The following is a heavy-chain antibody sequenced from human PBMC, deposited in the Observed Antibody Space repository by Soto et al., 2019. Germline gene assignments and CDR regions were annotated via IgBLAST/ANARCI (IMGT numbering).Heavy chain of an antibody. Sequence: ASVKVSCTASGYTFTSYGISWVRQAPGQGLEWMGWISAYNGNTNYPQKFQGRVTMTTDTSTRTGYMELRSLRSDDTAVYYCARSHYYDSSVGMDVWGQGTTVTVSS. CDR2: ISAYNGNT. J-gene: IGHJ6*02. D-gene: IGHD3-22*01. CDR3: ARSHYYDSSVGMDV. V-gene: IGHV1-18*01. CDR1: GYTFTSYG.